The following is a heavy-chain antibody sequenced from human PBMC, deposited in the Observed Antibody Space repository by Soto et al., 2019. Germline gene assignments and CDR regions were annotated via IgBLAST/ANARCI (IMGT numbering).Heavy chain of an antibody. V-gene: IGHV3-11*01. CDR1: GFTFSDYY. J-gene: IGHJ6*02. CDR3: ARAPDYGDYYYYYGMDV. CDR2: ISSSGSTI. D-gene: IGHD4-17*01. Sequence: QVQLVESGGGLVKPGGSLRLSCAASGFTFSDYYMSWIRQAPGKGLEWVSYISSSGSTIYYADSVKGRFTISRDNAKNSLYLQMNSLRAEDTAVHYCARAPDYGDYYYYYGMDVWGQGTTVTVSS.